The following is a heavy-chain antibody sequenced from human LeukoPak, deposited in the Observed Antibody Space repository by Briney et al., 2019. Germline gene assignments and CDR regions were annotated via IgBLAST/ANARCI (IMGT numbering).Heavy chain of an antibody. CDR2: ISYDGSNK. CDR3: AREGGQWLVSDY. V-gene: IGHV3-30*04. D-gene: IGHD6-19*01. J-gene: IGHJ4*02. CDR1: GFTFSSST. Sequence: PGGSLRLSCAASGFTFSSSTMHWVRQAPGKGLEWVAVISYDGSNKYYADSVKGRFTISRDNYKNTLYLQMNSLRAEDTAVYYCAREGGQWLVSDYWGQGTLVTVSS.